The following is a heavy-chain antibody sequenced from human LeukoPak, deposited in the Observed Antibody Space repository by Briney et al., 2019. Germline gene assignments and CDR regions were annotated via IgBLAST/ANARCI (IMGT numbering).Heavy chain of an antibody. CDR2: IYTSGST. D-gene: IGHD2-2*01. CDR3: ARARVVVPADSPDYYYYGMDV. J-gene: IGHJ6*02. V-gene: IGHV4-4*07. CDR1: GGSISSYY. Sequence: SETLSLTCTVSGGSISSYYWSWIRQPAGKGLEWIGRIYTSGSTNYNPSLKSRVTMSVDTSKNQFSLKLSSVTAADTAVYCCARARVVVPADSPDYYYYGMDVWGQGTTVTVSS.